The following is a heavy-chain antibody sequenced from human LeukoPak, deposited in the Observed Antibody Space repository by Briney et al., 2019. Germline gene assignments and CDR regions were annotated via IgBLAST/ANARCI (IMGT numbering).Heavy chain of an antibody. V-gene: IGHV4-59*11. CDR2: ISHIGST. CDR1: DDSFSSHY. J-gene: IGHJ6*02. CDR3: ARGERYSSSRYYYYGMDV. D-gene: IGHD6-13*01. Sequence: PSETLSLTCEVSDDSFSSHYWTWIRQPPGKGLEWIGYISHIGSTNYNPSLKSRVTISIDTSKNQFSLKLSSVTAADTAVYYCARGERYSSSRYYYYGMDVWGQGTTVTVSS.